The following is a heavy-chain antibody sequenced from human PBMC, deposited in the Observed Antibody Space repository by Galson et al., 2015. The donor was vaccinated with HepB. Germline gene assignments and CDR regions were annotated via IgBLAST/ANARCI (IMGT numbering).Heavy chain of an antibody. CDR2: ISWDGSST. D-gene: IGHD2-2*01. J-gene: IGHJ4*02. Sequence: PLRLSRAASGFTLSNSGMHWVRQAPGTGLEWVALISWDGSSTYYVESVKGRFTISRDSSKNTLYLQMNSLRAEDTAVYYCARDRSTTWSFDYWGQGSLVTVSS. CDR1: GFTLSNSG. V-gene: IGHV3-30*03. CDR3: ARDRSTTWSFDY.